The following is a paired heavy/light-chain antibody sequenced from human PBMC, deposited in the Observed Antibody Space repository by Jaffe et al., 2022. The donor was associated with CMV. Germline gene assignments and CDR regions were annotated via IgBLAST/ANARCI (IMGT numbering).Light chain of an antibody. V-gene: IGKV4-1*01. CDR1: QSVLYRSNNKNY. CDR3: QQYYTNPPLT. J-gene: IGKJ4*01. CDR2: WAS. Sequence: DIVMTQSPDSLTVSLGERATINCKSSQSVLYRSNNKNYLAWYQQKPGQPPKLLIHWASTRESGVPDRFSGSGSGTDFTLTISSLQAEDVAVYYCQQYYTNPPLTFGGGTKVEIK.
Heavy chain of an antibody. CDR1: GFTFSSYG. D-gene: IGHD1-26*01. CDR2: ISYDGKNK. Sequence: QVQLVESGGGVVQPGRSLRLSCAASGFTFSSYGMHWVRQAPGKGLEWVAVISYDGKNKYYADSVKGRFTISRDNSKNTLYVQMNSLRAEDTAVYYCARGWEMATIMVAFDMWGQGTMVTVSS. J-gene: IGHJ3*02. CDR3: ARGWEMATIMVAFDM. V-gene: IGHV3-30*03.